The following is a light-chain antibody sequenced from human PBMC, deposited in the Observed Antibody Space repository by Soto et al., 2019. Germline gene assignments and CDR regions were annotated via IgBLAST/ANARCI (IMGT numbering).Light chain of an antibody. J-gene: IGLJ3*02. Sequence: QSVLTQPASVSGSPGQSITIFCTGTSSDVGGYGLVAWYQQHPGKAPKLIIYDVTNRPSGISNRFSGSKSGDTASLTISGLQAEDEADYYCSSYASSGTHVLFGGGTKLTVL. CDR3: SSYASSGTHVL. V-gene: IGLV2-14*03. CDR1: SSDVGGYGL. CDR2: DVT.